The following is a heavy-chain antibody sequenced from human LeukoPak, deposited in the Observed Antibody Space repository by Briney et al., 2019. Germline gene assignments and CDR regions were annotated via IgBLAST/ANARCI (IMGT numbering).Heavy chain of an antibody. CDR2: IKQDGSEK. V-gene: IGHV3-7*01. D-gene: IGHD4-17*01. Sequence: GGSLRLSCAASGFTFSSYWMSWVRQAPGKGLEWVANIKQDGSEKYYVDSVKGRFTISRDNAKNSLYLQMNSLRAEDTAVYYCARDSTVTTLSGFDPWGQGTLVTVSS. J-gene: IGHJ5*02. CDR1: GFTFSSYW. CDR3: ARDSTVTTLSGFDP.